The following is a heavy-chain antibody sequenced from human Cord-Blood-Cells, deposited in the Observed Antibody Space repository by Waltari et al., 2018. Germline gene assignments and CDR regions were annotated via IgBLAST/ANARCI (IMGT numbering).Heavy chain of an antibody. V-gene: IGHV4-34*01. J-gene: IGHJ5*02. D-gene: IGHD1-7*01. Sequence: QVQLQQWGAGLLKPSETLSLTCAVYGGSFSGDYWSWIRQPPGKGREWFGEIKHSGSTSVTPSLQSGVTRAVDTCKNQFSLKLSSVTAAGTGVYYGAREGGLYNLNSWFDPWGQGTLVTVSS. CDR1: GGSFSGDY. CDR3: AREGGLYNLNSWFDP. CDR2: IKHSGST.